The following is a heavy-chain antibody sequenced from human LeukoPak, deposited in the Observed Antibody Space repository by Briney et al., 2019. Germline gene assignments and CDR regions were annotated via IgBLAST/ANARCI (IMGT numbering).Heavy chain of an antibody. Sequence: SETLSLTCTVFGGSISSGGYYWSWIRQPPGKGLEWIGYIYHSGSTYYNPSLKSRVTISVDRSKNRFSLKLSSVTAADTAVYYCARAGPIIVGAREAFDIWGQGTMVTVSS. CDR2: IYHSGST. V-gene: IGHV4-30-2*01. D-gene: IGHD1-26*01. CDR3: ARAGPIIVGAREAFDI. CDR1: GGSISSGGYY. J-gene: IGHJ3*02.